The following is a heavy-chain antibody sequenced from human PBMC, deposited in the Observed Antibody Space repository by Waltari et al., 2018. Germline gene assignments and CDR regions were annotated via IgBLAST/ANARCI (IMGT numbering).Heavy chain of an antibody. V-gene: IGHV1-69*14. D-gene: IGHD6-13*01. CDR3: ASPSIPDEEQQLGYYYYYMDV. CDR2: IIPIFGTA. Sequence: QVQLVQSGAEVKKPGSSVKVSCKASGGTFSSYAISWVRPAPGPGLEWMGGIIPIFGTANYAQKVQGRVTITADKSTSTAYMELSSLRSEDTAVYYCASPSIPDEEQQLGYYYYYMDVWGKGTTVTVSS. J-gene: IGHJ6*03. CDR1: GGTFSSYA.